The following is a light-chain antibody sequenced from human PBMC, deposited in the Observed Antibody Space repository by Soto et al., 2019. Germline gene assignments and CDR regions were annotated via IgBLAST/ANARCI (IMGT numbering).Light chain of an antibody. Sequence: QYVLTQPPSVSGAPGQRVTISCTGSSSNIGAGYDVHWYQQLPGTAPKLLIYGNSNRPSGVPDRFSGSKSGTSASLAITGLQAEDEADYYCQSYDSSLSGLDVFGTGTKVTVL. CDR1: SSNIGAGYD. J-gene: IGLJ1*01. CDR2: GNS. CDR3: QSYDSSLSGLDV. V-gene: IGLV1-40*01.